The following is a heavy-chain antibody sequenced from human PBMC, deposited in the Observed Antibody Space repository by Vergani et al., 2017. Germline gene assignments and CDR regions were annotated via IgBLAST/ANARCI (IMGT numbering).Heavy chain of an antibody. Sequence: QLQLQESGPGLVKPSETLSLTCTVSGGSISSSSYYWGWIRQPPGKGLEWIGSIYYSGSTYYNPSLKSRVTISVDTSKNQFSLKLSSVTAADTAVYYCARVKIVGVPAAMGFYGMDVWGQGTTVTVSS. CDR1: GGSISSSSYY. CDR3: ARVKIVGVPAAMGFYGMDV. D-gene: IGHD2-2*01. J-gene: IGHJ6*02. V-gene: IGHV4-39*01. CDR2: IYYSGST.